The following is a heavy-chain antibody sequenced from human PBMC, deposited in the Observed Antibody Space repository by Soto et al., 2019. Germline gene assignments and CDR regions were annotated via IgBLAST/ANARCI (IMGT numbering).Heavy chain of an antibody. V-gene: IGHV1-18*01. CDR3: ARVRQLLGYFYYYMDV. CDR1: AYTFTNYG. CDR2: IGAYNGNT. Sequence: GASLKVSFKGSAYTFTNYGITWVRQAPGQGLEWMGGIGAYNGNTHYTQRLQGRVTMTTDTSTSTAYMELRGLRSDDTAVYYCARVRQLLGYFYYYMDVCGKGPTVTVSS. J-gene: IGHJ6*03. D-gene: IGHD6-6*01.